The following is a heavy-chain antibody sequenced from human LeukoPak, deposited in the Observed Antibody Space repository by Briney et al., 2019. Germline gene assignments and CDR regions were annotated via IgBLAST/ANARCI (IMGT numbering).Heavy chain of an antibody. Sequence: GGSLRLSCAASGFTFSSYSMNWVRQAPGKGLEWVSSISSSSYIYYADSVKGRFTISRDNAKNSLYLQMNSLRAEDTAVYYCARAVERARAFDYWGQGTLVTVSS. CDR1: GFTFSSYS. D-gene: IGHD1-1*01. J-gene: IGHJ4*02. CDR3: ARAVERARAFDY. V-gene: IGHV3-21*01. CDR2: ISSSSYI.